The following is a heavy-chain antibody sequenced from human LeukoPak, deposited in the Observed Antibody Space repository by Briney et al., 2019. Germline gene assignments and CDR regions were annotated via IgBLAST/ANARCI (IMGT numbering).Heavy chain of an antibody. V-gene: IGHV4-59*12. Sequence: SETLSLTCTVSGGSISSYYWSWIRQPLGKGLEWIGYIYYSGSTYYNPSLKSRVTISVDTSKNQFSLKLSSVTAADTAVYYCARDSGAAAGTIYYWGQGTLVTVSS. CDR3: ARDSGAAAGTIYY. J-gene: IGHJ4*02. CDR2: IYYSGST. D-gene: IGHD6-13*01. CDR1: GGSISSYY.